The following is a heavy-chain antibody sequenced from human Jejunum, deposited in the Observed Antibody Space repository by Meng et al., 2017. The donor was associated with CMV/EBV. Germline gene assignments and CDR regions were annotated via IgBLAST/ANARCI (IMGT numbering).Heavy chain of an antibody. CDR3: AVSNSSLGTGYYYYGMDV. CDR2: INPSGGSR. CDR1: NSYY. D-gene: IGHD4-11*01. Sequence: NSYYMHWVRQAPGRGLRWMGIINPSGGSRRYAQKFQNRVTMTRDTSTSTVYMELSSLRSEDTAVYYCAVSNSSLGTGYYYYGMDVWGQGTTVTVSS. V-gene: IGHV1-46*02. J-gene: IGHJ6*02.